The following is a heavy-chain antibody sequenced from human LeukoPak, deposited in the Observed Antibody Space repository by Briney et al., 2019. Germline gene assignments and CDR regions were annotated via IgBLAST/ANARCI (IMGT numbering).Heavy chain of an antibody. CDR3: ARVPRYSSGRFYYMDV. Sequence: GASVKVSCKASGYTFTSYDINWVRQATGQGLEWMGWISAYNGNTNYAQKLQGRVTMTTDTSTSTAYMELRSLRSDDTAVYYCARVPRYSSGRFYYMDVWGKGTTVTVSS. CDR1: GYTFTSYD. V-gene: IGHV1-18*01. D-gene: IGHD6-19*01. CDR2: ISAYNGNT. J-gene: IGHJ6*03.